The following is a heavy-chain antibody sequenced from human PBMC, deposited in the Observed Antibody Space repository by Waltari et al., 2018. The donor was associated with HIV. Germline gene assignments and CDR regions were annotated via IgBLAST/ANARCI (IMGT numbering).Heavy chain of an antibody. CDR1: GGSVSSYY. CDR2: IYNSGST. V-gene: IGHV4-59*02. J-gene: IGHJ2*01. D-gene: IGHD3-22*01. CDR3: ARGRHSSGYSLWYFDL. Sequence: QVQLQESGPGLVKPSATLSLTCTVSGGSVSSYYWNWFRQPPGKGLEWIAYIYNSGSTNYNSSLKSRVTISVDTSKNQFSLELSSVTAADTAVYYCARGRHSSGYSLWYFDLWGRGTLVTVSS.